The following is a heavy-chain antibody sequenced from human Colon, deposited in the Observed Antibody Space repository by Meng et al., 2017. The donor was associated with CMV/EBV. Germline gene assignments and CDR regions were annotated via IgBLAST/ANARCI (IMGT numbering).Heavy chain of an antibody. CDR2: INTDGSPT. Sequence: QLEDTGACLVWTGESLRCACAFSGYTLRSKGLHCVRQGPGKGLVWVSRINTDGSPTYNANSVKGRFTISRDNAKNTLNLQMNSLRADDTAVYYCASRDYWGQGTLVTVSS. V-gene: IGHV3-74*01. J-gene: IGHJ4*02. CDR1: GYTLRSKG. CDR3: ASRDY.